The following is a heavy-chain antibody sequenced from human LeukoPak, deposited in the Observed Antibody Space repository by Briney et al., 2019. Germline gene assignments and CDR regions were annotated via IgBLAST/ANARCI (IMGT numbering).Heavy chain of an antibody. CDR3: ATEPYDSSTTHYYGMDV. Sequence: GASVKVSCKVSGYTLTELSMHWVRQAPGKGLEWMGGFDPEDGETIYAQKFQGRVTMTEDTSTDTAYMELSSLRSEDTAVYYCATEPYDSSTTHYYGMDVWGQGTTVTVSS. CDR2: FDPEDGET. CDR1: GYTLTELS. J-gene: IGHJ6*02. D-gene: IGHD3-22*01. V-gene: IGHV1-24*01.